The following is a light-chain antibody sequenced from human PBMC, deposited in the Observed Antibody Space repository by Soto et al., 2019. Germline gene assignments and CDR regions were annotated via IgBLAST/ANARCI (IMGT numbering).Light chain of an antibody. Sequence: QSALTQPASVSGSPGQSITISCTGTSSDVGAYNYVSWYQHHPGNVPKLLIYEVTNRPPGVSDRFSGSKSGNTASLTISGLQAEDEADYYCSSKRDSSTLFVFGTGTKVTVL. CDR3: SSKRDSSTLFV. J-gene: IGLJ1*01. CDR1: SSDVGAYNY. V-gene: IGLV2-14*01. CDR2: EVT.